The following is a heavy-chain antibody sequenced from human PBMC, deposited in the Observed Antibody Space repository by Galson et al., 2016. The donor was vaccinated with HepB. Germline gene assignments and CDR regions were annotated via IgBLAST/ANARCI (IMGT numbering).Heavy chain of an antibody. J-gene: IGHJ4*02. Sequence: SETLSLTCTVSGGSISSSTCYWAWIRQPPGKGLEWIGSIYYSGSTSYYPSLKSRVTISVDTSENQFSLNLSSVTAADTAVYYCARHSGVSSVSYQGIDYWGQGTLVTVSS. CDR1: GGSISSSTCY. CDR2: IYYSGST. CDR3: ARHSGVSSVSYQGIDY. V-gene: IGHV4-39*01. D-gene: IGHD1-26*01.